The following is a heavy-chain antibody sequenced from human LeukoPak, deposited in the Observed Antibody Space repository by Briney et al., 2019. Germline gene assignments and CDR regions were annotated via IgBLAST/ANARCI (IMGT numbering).Heavy chain of an antibody. V-gene: IGHV3-49*03. CDR1: GFTFGDYG. Sequence: PGRSLRLSCLASGFTFGDYGMSWFRQAPGKGLEWVSFIRRQAHGGTADYAASVKGRFTISRDDSKRIAYLQMDSLKSEDTAMHYCVREWKDSAMITLDYWGQGTLVTVSS. J-gene: IGHJ4*02. D-gene: IGHD5-18*01. CDR3: VREWKDSAMITLDY. CDR2: IRRQAHGGTA.